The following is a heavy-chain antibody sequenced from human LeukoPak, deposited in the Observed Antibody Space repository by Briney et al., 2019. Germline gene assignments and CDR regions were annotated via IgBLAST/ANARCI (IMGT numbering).Heavy chain of an antibody. Sequence: GGSLRLSCAASGFTFRSYWMHWVRQAPGKGLVWVSRINSDGSSTSYADSVRGRFTISRDNSKNTLYLQMNSLRAEDTAVYYCARGRYSGYIDYWGQGTLVTVSS. D-gene: IGHD5-12*01. CDR2: INSDGSST. CDR3: ARGRYSGYIDY. V-gene: IGHV3-74*01. J-gene: IGHJ4*02. CDR1: GFTFRSYW.